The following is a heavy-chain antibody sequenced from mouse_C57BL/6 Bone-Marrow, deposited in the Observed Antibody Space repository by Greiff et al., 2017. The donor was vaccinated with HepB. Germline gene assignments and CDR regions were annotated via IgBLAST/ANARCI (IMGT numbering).Heavy chain of an antibody. CDR2: IWSGGST. J-gene: IGHJ4*01. CDR1: GFSFTSYG. Sequence: QVQLKESGPGLVQPSQSLSITCTVSGFSFTSYGVHWVRQSPGKGLEWLGVIWSGGSTDYNAAFISRLSISKDNSKSQVFFKMNSLQADDTAIYYCARNKESYYYAMDYWGQGTSVTVSS. V-gene: IGHV2-2*01. CDR3: ARNKESYYYAMDY.